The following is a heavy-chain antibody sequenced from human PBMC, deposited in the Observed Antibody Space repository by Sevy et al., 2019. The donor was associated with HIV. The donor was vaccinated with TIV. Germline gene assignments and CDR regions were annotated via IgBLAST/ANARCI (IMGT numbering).Heavy chain of an antibody. J-gene: IGHJ5*02. D-gene: IGHD6-13*01. V-gene: IGHV3-7*01. CDR3: AREPNIRYRSSWYWVWFDP. Sequence: GGSLRLSCAASGFTFSSYWMSWVRQAPGKGLEWVANIKQDGSEKYYVDSVKGRFTISRDNAKNSLYLQMNSLRAEDTAVYYCAREPNIRYRSSWYWVWFDPWGQGTLVTVSS. CDR1: GFTFSSYW. CDR2: IKQDGSEK.